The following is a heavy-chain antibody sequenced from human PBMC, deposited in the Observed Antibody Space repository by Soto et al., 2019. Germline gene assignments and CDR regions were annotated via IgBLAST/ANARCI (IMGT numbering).Heavy chain of an antibody. J-gene: IGHJ5*02. Sequence: GASVKVSCKASGYTFTSYYMHWVRQAPGQGLEWMGIINPSGGSTSYAQKFQGRVTMTRDTSTSTVYMELSSLRSEDTAVYYCASVGCSGGSCYPSDNWFDPWGQGTLVTVSS. V-gene: IGHV1-46*03. CDR3: ASVGCSGGSCYPSDNWFDP. CDR1: GYTFTSYY. D-gene: IGHD2-15*01. CDR2: INPSGGST.